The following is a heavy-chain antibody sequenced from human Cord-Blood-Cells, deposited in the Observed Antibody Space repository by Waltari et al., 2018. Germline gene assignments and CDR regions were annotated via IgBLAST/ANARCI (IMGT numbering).Heavy chain of an antibody. V-gene: IGHV1-69*06. Sequence: QVQLVQSGAEVKKPGSSVKVSCKASGGTFSSYAISWVRQAPGQGLEWMGGIIPIFCTANYAQKFQGRVTITADKSTSTAYMELSSLRSEDTAVYYCARVRITIFGVVISGMDVWGQGTTVTVSS. CDR3: ARVRITIFGVVISGMDV. CDR1: GGTFSSYA. CDR2: IIPIFCTA. J-gene: IGHJ6*02. D-gene: IGHD3-3*01.